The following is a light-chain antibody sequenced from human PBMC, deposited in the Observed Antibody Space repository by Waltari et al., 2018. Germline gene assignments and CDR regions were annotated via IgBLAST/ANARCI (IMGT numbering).Light chain of an antibody. CDR3: QQYNSFPIT. CDR2: DSS. Sequence: DIQMTQSPATLSASVGDRVTITCRASQSISTWLAWYQQKPGKSPNLLIYDSSSLESGVPSSFSGSGSGTEFTLTISGLQPDDFATYYCQQYNSFPITFGPGTRLEIK. V-gene: IGKV1-5*01. J-gene: IGKJ5*01. CDR1: QSISTW.